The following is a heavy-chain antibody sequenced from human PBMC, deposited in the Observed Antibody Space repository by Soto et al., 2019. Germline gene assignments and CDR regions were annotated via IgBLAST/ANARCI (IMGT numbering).Heavy chain of an antibody. CDR3: ARLSWVYYFDY. CDR1: GGSISSSSYY. J-gene: IGHJ4*02. CDR2: IYYSGST. Sequence: QLQLQESGPGLVKPSETLSLTCTVSGGSISSSSYYWGWIRQPPGKGLEWIGSIYYSGSTYYNPSLKSRVTISVDTSKNQFSLKLSSVTAADTAVYYCARLSWVYYFDYWGQGTLVTVSS. D-gene: IGHD6-13*01. V-gene: IGHV4-39*01.